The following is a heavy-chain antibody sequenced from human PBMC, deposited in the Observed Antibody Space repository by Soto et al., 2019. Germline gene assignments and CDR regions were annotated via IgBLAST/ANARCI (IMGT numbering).Heavy chain of an antibody. CDR3: ARPEGYGSGSYYFDS. CDR1: GYPFTTYH. Sequence: ASVKVSCKASGYPFTTYHLHWVRQAPGQGLEWMGIVYVTGTGTRSAQKFQGRLTMARDRSTSTVYMELSSLRSEDTAVYYCARPEGYGSGSYYFDSWGQGTLVTVSS. D-gene: IGHD3-10*01. V-gene: IGHV1-46*01. J-gene: IGHJ4*02. CDR2: VYVTGTGT.